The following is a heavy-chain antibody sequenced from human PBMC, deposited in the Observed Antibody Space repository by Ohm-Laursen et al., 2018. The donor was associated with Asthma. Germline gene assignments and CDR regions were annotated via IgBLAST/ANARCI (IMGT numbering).Heavy chain of an antibody. V-gene: IGHV1-69*01. Sequence: SSVKVSCKAFGGTFSSYAISWVRQAPGQGLEWMGGIIPIFGTANCAQKFQGRVTITADESTSTAYMELSSLRSEDTAVYYCARSGRYCSGGSCYNFDYWGQGTLVTVSS. CDR2: IIPIFGTA. J-gene: IGHJ4*02. CDR1: GGTFSSYA. CDR3: ARSGRYCSGGSCYNFDY. D-gene: IGHD2-15*01.